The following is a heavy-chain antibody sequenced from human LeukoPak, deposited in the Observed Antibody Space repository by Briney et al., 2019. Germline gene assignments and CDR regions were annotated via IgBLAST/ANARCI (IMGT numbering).Heavy chain of an antibody. CDR1: GDSISIDY. D-gene: IGHD5-24*01. Sequence: SETLSLPCTVSGDSISIDYGSWIRQPPGKGLVWIGYIYYSWCTNYNPSLKGRVTISVDPSKKQFPLKLRSVTAADTAVYYCARGFGDGYKLKWFHPWGQGTLVTVSS. V-gene: IGHV4-59*01. CDR2: IYYSWCT. J-gene: IGHJ5*02. CDR3: ARGFGDGYKLKWFHP.